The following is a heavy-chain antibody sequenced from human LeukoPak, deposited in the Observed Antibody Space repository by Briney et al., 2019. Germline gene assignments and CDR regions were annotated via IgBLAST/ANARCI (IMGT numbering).Heavy chain of an antibody. J-gene: IGHJ4*02. V-gene: IGHV1-8*01. CDR2: MNPNSGNT. CDR3: ARDCSSTSCYGFDY. D-gene: IGHD2-2*01. CDR1: GYTLTSYD. Sequence: ASVKVSCKASGYTLTSYDINWVRQATGQGLEWMGWMNPNSGNTGYAQKFQGRVTMTRNTSISTAYMELSSLRSEDMAVYYCARDCSSTSCYGFDYWGQGTLVTVSS.